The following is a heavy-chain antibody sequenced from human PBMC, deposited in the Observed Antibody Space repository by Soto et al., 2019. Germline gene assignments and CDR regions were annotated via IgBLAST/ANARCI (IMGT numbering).Heavy chain of an antibody. CDR1: GGSFSGYY. J-gene: IGHJ4*02. CDR3: ARGGGWTTRTTPLSYFDY. D-gene: IGHD2-15*01. CDR2: INHRGST. V-gene: IGHV4-34*01. Sequence: PSETLSLTCAVYGGSFSGYYWSWIRQPPGKGLEWIGEINHRGSTNYNPSLKSRVTISVDTSKNQFSLKLSSVTAADTAVYYCARGGGWTTRTTPLSYFDYWGQGNLVTGSS.